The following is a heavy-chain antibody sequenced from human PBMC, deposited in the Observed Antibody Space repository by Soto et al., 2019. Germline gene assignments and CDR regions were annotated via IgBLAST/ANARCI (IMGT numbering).Heavy chain of an antibody. CDR3: ARDSPLTGDFMVRAFDI. Sequence: GGSLRLSCAASGFTVSSNYMSWVRQAPGKGLEWVSVIYSGGSTYYADSVKGRFTISIDNSKNTLYLQMNSLRAEDTAVYYCARDSPLTGDFMVRAFDIWGQGTMVTVSS. D-gene: IGHD7-27*01. CDR1: GFTVSSNY. V-gene: IGHV3-53*01. J-gene: IGHJ3*02. CDR2: IYSGGST.